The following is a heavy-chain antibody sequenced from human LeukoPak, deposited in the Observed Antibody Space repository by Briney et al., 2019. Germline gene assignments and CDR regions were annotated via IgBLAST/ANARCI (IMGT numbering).Heavy chain of an antibody. D-gene: IGHD3-10*01. J-gene: IGHJ4*02. V-gene: IGHV4-39*01. CDR3: ARGDTGSYYTPAFDY. CDR2: IYYSGST. CDR1: GGSISSSSYY. Sequence: SETLSLTCTVSGGSISSSSYYWGWIRQPPGKGLEWIGSIYYSGSTYYNPSLKSRVTISVDTSKNQFSLKLSSVTAADTAVYYCARGDTGSYYTPAFDYWGQGTLVTVSP.